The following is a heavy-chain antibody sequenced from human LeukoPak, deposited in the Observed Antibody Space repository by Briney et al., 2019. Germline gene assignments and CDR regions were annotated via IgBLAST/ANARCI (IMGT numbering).Heavy chain of an antibody. Sequence: PGRSLRLSCAASGFTFSSYGMHWVRQAPGKGLEWVAVISYDGSNKYYADSVKGRFTISRDNSKNTLYLQMNSLRAEDTAVYYCAKDDDSSGYYYFVRYGMDVWGQGTTVTVSS. D-gene: IGHD3-22*01. CDR2: ISYDGSNK. J-gene: IGHJ6*02. CDR1: GFTFSSYG. V-gene: IGHV3-30*18. CDR3: AKDDDSSGYYYFVRYGMDV.